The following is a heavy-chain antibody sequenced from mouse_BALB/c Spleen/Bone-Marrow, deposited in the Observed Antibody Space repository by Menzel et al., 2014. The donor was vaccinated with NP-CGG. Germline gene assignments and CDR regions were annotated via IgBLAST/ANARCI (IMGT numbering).Heavy chain of an antibody. Sequence: EEKLVESGGDLVKPGGSLKLSCAASGFTFSSYGMSWVRQTPDKRLEWVATISSGGSYTYYPDSVKGRFTISRDNAKNTLYLQMSSLKSEDTAMYYCARQTYYDYDGYFDHWGQGTTLTVSS. CDR2: ISSGGSYT. CDR1: GFTFSSYG. D-gene: IGHD2-4*01. V-gene: IGHV5-6*01. CDR3: ARQTYYDYDGYFDH. J-gene: IGHJ2*01.